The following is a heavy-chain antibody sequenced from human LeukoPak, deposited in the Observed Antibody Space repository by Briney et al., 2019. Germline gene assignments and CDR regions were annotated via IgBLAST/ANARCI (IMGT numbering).Heavy chain of an antibody. CDR3: ARGGSSGYHYNVHFDY. V-gene: IGHV4-34*01. CDR1: GGSFSGYY. J-gene: IGHJ4*02. CDR2: INHSGST. D-gene: IGHD3-22*01. Sequence: SETLSLTCAVYGGSFSGYYWSWIRQPPGKGLEWIGEINHSGSTNYNPSLKSRVTISVDTSKNQFSLKLSSVTAADTAVYYCARGGSSGYHYNVHFDYWGQGTLVTVSS.